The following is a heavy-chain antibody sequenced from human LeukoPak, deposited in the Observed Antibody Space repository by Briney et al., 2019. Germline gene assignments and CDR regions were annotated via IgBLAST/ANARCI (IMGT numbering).Heavy chain of an antibody. CDR2: IYYTGST. D-gene: IGHD3-3*01. J-gene: IGHJ5*02. CDR3: ARGVFWSSNYVSCFDP. V-gene: IGHV4-59*01. CDR1: GDSISTYR. Sequence: PSETLSLTCTVSGDSISTYRWSWIRQPPGKGLEWIGYIYYTGSTNYNPSLKSRVTISLDTSKNQFSLKLTSVTAADTAVYYCARGVFWSSNYVSCFDPWGQGTLVTVSS.